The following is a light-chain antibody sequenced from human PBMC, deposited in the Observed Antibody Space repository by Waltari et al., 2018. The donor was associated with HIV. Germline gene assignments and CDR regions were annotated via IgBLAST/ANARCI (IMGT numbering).Light chain of an antibody. CDR3: QSYDSSLSGSV. J-gene: IGLJ2*01. CDR1: SSNIGARFD. Sequence: SVLTQPPSVSGAPGQRVTISCTGSSSNIGARFDVHWYQQLPGTAPKLLIYGNNNRPSGVPDRFSGSKSCTSASLAITGLQAEDEADYYCQSYDSSLSGSVFGGGTKLTVL. CDR2: GNN. V-gene: IGLV1-40*01.